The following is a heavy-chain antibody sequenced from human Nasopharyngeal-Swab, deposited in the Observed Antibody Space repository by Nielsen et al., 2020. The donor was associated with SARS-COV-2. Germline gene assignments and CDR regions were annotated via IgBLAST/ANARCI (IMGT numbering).Heavy chain of an antibody. D-gene: IGHD6-13*01. Sequence: SVKVSCKASGGTFSSYAISWVRQAPGQGLEWMGGIIPIFGTANYAQKFQGRVTITADESTSTAYMELSSLRPEDTAVYYCARSDIAAAGTWVLGYWGQGTLVTVSS. J-gene: IGHJ4*02. CDR1: GGTFSSYA. CDR2: IIPIFGTA. CDR3: ARSDIAAAGTWVLGY. V-gene: IGHV1-69*13.